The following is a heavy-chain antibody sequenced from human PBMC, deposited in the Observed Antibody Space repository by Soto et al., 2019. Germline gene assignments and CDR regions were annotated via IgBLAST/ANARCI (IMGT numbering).Heavy chain of an antibody. J-gene: IGHJ4*02. D-gene: IGHD3-3*01. CDR1: GGTFSSYA. CDR3: ARVRDNFWSGYFIDY. Sequence: SVKVSCKASGGTFSSYAIRWVRQAPGQELEWMGGIIPIFGTANYAQKFQVRVRITADESTSPAYMELSSLRSEDADVYYCARVRDNFWSGYFIDYWGQGTLVTVSS. V-gene: IGHV1-69*13. CDR2: IIPIFGTA.